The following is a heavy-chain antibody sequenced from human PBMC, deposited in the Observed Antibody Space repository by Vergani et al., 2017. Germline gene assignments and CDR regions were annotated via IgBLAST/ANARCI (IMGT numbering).Heavy chain of an antibody. D-gene: IGHD3-10*01. J-gene: IGHJ6*02. CDR2: ISSSSAYI. Sequence: EAQLVESGGGAVKPGGSLRLSCTASGISFSNYTINWVRQAPGKGLEWVVSISSSSAYIDYVDSIKGRFTISRDNAKRSVFLQMNSLRAEDTAVYYCARTGECMGSNNGPPDYVFALDVWGQGTTVIVSS. V-gene: IGHV3-21*02. CDR1: GISFSNYT. CDR3: ARTGECMGSNNGPPDYVFALDV.